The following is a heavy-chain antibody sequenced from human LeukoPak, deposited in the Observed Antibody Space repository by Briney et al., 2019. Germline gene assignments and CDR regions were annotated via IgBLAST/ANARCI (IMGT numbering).Heavy chain of an antibody. CDR2: IYPDGRT. V-gene: IGHV3-66*01. J-gene: IGHJ4*02. CDR3: ARTPHYDSTYFDY. CDR1: GFTASTNY. Sequence: GGSLRLSCVASGFTASTNYMSWVRQAPGKGLEWVSVIYPDGRTYYADSVRGRLTISRDNSKNTLYLQMNRLRAEDTAVYYCARTPHYDSTYFDYWGQGTLVIVSS. D-gene: IGHD3-22*01.